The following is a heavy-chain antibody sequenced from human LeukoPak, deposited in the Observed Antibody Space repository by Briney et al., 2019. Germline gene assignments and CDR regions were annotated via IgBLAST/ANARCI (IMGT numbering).Heavy chain of an antibody. CDR1: GFKFSDYE. D-gene: IGHD1-14*01. J-gene: IGHJ4*02. Sequence: PGGSLRLSCTASGFKFSDYEFNWVRQAPGKGLQWISFIDGAGWTIYYSDSVEGRFTVSRDDAKNSLYLQMNDLRVEDTAIYYCARDAPGTLTNDYWGQGTLVTVFS. CDR3: ARDAPGTLTNDY. CDR2: IDGAGWTI. V-gene: IGHV3-48*03.